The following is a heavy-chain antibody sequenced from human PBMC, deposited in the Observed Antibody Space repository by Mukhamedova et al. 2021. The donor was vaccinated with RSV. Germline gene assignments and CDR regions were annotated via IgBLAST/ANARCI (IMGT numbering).Heavy chain of an antibody. Sequence: GSIYYSGSTYYNPSLKSRVTISVDTSKNQFSLKLSSVTAADTAVYYCARRGAGVKSRYYYYYYMDVWGKGTTVTVSS. CDR3: ARRGAGVKSRYYYYYYMDV. V-gene: IGHV4-39*01. J-gene: IGHJ6*03. CDR2: IYYSGST. D-gene: IGHD3-3*01.